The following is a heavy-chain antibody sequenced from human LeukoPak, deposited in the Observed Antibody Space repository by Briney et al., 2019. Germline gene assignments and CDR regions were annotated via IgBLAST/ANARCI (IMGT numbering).Heavy chain of an antibody. CDR2: ISGSGGST. CDR1: GFTFSNAW. D-gene: IGHD2-2*01. CDR3: ARVDCSSTSCSSTVIGY. Sequence: GGSLRLSCAASGFTFSNAWMSWVRQAPGKGLEWVSAISGSGGSTYYADSVKGRFTISRDNSKNTLYLQMNSLRAEDTAVYYCARVDCSSTSCSSTVIGYWGQGTLVTVSS. V-gene: IGHV3-23*01. J-gene: IGHJ4*02.